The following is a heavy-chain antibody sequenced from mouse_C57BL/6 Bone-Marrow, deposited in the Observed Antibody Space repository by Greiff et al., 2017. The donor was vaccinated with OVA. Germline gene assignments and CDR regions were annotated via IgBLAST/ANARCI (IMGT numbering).Heavy chain of an antibody. J-gene: IGHJ3*01. CDR1: GYTFTSYG. V-gene: IGHV1-81*01. CDR3: ARSSYSNYEGAWFAY. D-gene: IGHD2-5*01. CDR2: IYPRSGNT. Sequence: VQLQQSGAELARPGASVKLSCKASGYTFTSYGISWVKQRTGQGLEWIGEIYPRSGNTYYNEKFKGKATLTADKSSSTAYMELRSLTSEDSAVYFCARSSYSNYEGAWFAYWGQGTLVTVSA.